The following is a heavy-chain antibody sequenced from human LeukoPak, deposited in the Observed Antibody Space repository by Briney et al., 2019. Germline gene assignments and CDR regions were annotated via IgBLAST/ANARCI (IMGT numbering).Heavy chain of an antibody. J-gene: IGHJ6*03. CDR1: GYTFTSYG. D-gene: IGHD3-3*01. V-gene: IGHV1-18*01. CDR3: ARTYTETYDFWSGYLDV. Sequence: ASVKVSCNASGYTFTSYGISWVRQAPGQGLEWMGWISAYNGNTNYAQKLQGRVTMTTDTSTSTAYMELRSLRSDDTAVYYCARTYTETYDFWSGYLDVWGKGTTVTVSS. CDR2: ISAYNGNT.